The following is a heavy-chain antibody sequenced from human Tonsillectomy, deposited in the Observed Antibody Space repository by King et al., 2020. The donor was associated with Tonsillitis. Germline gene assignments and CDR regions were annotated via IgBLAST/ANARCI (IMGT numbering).Heavy chain of an antibody. D-gene: IGHD2-15*01. J-gene: IGHJ6*02. CDR1: GFTFSSYG. V-gene: IGHV3-30*18. CDR2: ISYDGSNK. Sequence: VQLVESGGGVVQPGRSLRLSCAASGFTFSSYGMHWVRQAPGKGLEWVAVISYDGSNKYYADSVKGRFTISRDNSKNTLYLQMNSLRAEDTAVYYCAKGSCSGGSCYSDYYGMDVWGQGTTVTVSS. CDR3: AKGSCSGGSCYSDYYGMDV.